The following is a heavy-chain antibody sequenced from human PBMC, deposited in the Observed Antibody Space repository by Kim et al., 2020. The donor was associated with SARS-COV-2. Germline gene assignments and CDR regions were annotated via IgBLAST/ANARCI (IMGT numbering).Heavy chain of an antibody. J-gene: IGHJ3*02. Sequence: TLSLTCTVSGGSISSGGYYWSWIRQHPGKGLEWFGYIYYSGSTYYNPSLKSRVTISVDTSKNQFSLKLSSVTAEDTAVYYCARLRITMIVVVDAFDIWGQGTMVTVSS. V-gene: IGHV4-31*03. CDR2: IYYSGST. D-gene: IGHD3-22*01. CDR3: ARLRITMIVVVDAFDI. CDR1: GGSISSGGYY.